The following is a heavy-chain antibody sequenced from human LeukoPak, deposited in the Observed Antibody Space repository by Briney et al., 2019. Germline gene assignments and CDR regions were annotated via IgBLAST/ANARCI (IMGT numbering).Heavy chain of an antibody. V-gene: IGHV3-23*01. D-gene: IGHD2-2*03. CDR1: GFTFSSYA. Sequence: PGGSLRLSCAASGFTFSSYAMSWVRQAPGKGLEWVSAISGSGGSTYYADSVKGRFTISRDNSKNTLYLQMNSLRAEDTAVYYCAKDGYCSSTSCNWFDPWGQGTLVTVSS. CDR2: ISGSGGST. CDR3: AKDGYCSSTSCNWFDP. J-gene: IGHJ5*02.